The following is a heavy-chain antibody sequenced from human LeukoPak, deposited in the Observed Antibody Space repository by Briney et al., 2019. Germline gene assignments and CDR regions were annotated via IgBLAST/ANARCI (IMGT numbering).Heavy chain of an antibody. CDR2: IYYSGST. D-gene: IGHD2-8*01. V-gene: IGHV4-30-4*01. CDR1: GGSISSGDYY. J-gene: IGHJ5*02. Sequence: SQTLSLTCTVSGGSISSGDYYWSWIRQPPGKGLEWIGYIYYSGSTYYNPSLKSRVTISVDTSKNQFSLKLSSVTAADTAVYYWAGDLMLSRRFDPWGQGTLVTVSS. CDR3: AGDLMLSRRFDP.